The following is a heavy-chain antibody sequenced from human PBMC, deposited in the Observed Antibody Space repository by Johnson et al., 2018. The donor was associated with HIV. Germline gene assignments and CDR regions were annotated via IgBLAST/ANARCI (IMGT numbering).Heavy chain of an antibody. Sequence: QVQLVESGGGVVQPGRSLRLSCAASGFTFSDYYMRWIRQAPGKGLEWVAFIRNDGSNKYYADSVKGRFTISRDNAKNPLYLQMNSLRAEDTAVYYCASFPDRIAARRGGFDIWGQGTMVTVSS. CDR2: IRNDGSNK. V-gene: IGHV3-33*08. CDR1: GFTFSDYY. D-gene: IGHD6-6*01. CDR3: ASFPDRIAARRGGFDI. J-gene: IGHJ3*02.